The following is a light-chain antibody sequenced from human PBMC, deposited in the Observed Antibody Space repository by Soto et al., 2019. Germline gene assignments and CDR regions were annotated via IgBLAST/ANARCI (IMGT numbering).Light chain of an antibody. V-gene: IGKV1-12*01. CDR2: LAS. CDR1: QGVSRW. CDR3: QQTISFPLP. J-gene: IGKJ3*01. Sequence: DIQMTQSPSSVSASVGDRVTMTCRASQGVSRWLAWYQQKPGQAPKLQIYLASNLADGVPSRFSGSASGTDFTLTITSLQPEDFATYYCQQTISFPLPVAPGTKV.